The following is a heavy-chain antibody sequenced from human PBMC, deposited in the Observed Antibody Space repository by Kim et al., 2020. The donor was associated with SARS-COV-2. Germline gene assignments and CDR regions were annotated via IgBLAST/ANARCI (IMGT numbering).Heavy chain of an antibody. CDR1: GFTFSSYS. D-gene: IGHD3-10*01. Sequence: GGSLRLSCAASGFTFSSYSMNWVRQAPGKGLEWVSSISSSSSYIYYADSVKGRFTISRDNAKNSLYLQMNSLRAEDTAVYYCARDVIRITMVRGVNSAHYGMDVWGQGTTVTVSS. CDR3: ARDVIRITMVRGVNSAHYGMDV. V-gene: IGHV3-21*01. J-gene: IGHJ6*02. CDR2: ISSSSSYI.